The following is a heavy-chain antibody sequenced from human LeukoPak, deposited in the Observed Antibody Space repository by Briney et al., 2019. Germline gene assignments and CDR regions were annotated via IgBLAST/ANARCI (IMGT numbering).Heavy chain of an antibody. J-gene: IGHJ5*02. D-gene: IGHD3-22*01. CDR2: ISGSGGST. V-gene: IGHV3-23*01. Sequence: PGGSLRLSCAASGFTFSSYAMSWVRQAPGKGLEWVSAISGSGGSTYYADSVKGRFTISRDNSKNTLYLQMNSLRAGDTAVYYCARGVGYYDSSGYNWFDPWGQGTLVTVSS. CDR3: ARGVGYYDSSGYNWFDP. CDR1: GFTFSSYA.